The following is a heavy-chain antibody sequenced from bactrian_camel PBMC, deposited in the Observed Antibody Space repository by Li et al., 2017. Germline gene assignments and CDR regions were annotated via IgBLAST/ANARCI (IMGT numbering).Heavy chain of an antibody. Sequence: HVQLVESGGGSVQVGGSLRLSCTAPGFVSNSCAMDWYRQAAGKQREWVSSIRTDGSTAYADSVKGRFTISQDKSNNTLTLQMSSLKTEDTAVYYCAADCVRWDPQRGRFGNKYWGQGTQVTV. V-gene: IGHV3S53*01. CDR2: IRTDGST. D-gene: IGHD5*01. CDR3: AADCVRWDPQRGRFGNKY. J-gene: IGHJ4*01. CDR1: GFVSNSCA.